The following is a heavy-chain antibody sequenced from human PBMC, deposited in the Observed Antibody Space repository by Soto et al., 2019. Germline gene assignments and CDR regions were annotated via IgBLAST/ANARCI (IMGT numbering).Heavy chain of an antibody. D-gene: IGHD3-9*01. Sequence: PGGSLRLSCSASGFTFSTYTMNWVRQAPGKGPEWVSSISSRSGQIYYAGSVQGRFTISRDDATNSLFLQMNGLRAADTAFYYCARGTPRNALRDFDWPRFDSWGQGTLVTVSS. J-gene: IGHJ4*02. CDR2: ISSRSGQI. CDR1: GFTFSTYT. CDR3: ARGTPRNALRDFDWPRFDS. V-gene: IGHV3-21*01.